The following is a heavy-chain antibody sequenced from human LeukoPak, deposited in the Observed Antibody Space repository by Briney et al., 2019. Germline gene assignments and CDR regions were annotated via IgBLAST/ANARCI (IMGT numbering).Heavy chain of an antibody. V-gene: IGHV1-46*01. J-gene: IGHJ4*02. CDR1: GYTFTSYY. Sequence: VKVTSKASGYTFTSYYMHWVVQAPGQGLKGMGIINPSGSSTSYSQKFQGRVTMTRDTSTSTVYMALRSLRSEDTAVYYCARLSYRSGWRRFDYWGQGTLVTVSS. CDR2: INPSGSST. CDR3: ARLSYRSGWRRFDY. D-gene: IGHD6-19*01.